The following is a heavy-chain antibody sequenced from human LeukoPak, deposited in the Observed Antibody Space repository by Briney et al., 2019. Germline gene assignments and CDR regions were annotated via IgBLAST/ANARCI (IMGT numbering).Heavy chain of an antibody. J-gene: IGHJ5*02. CDR3: AVRYCSSTSCRYNWFDP. D-gene: IGHD2-2*01. Sequence: SVKVSCKASGGTFSSYAISWVRQAPGQGLEWMGGIIPIFGTANYAQKFQGRVTITTDESTSTAYMELSSLRSEDTAVYYCAVRYCSSTSCRYNWFDPWGQGTLVTVSS. CDR2: IIPIFGTA. CDR1: GGTFSSYA. V-gene: IGHV1-69*05.